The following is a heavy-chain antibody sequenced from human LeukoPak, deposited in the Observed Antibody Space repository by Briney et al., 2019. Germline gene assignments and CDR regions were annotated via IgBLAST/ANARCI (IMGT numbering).Heavy chain of an antibody. Sequence: ASVKVSFKASGYTFTSYDINWVRQATGQGLEWMGWMSPNSGNTGYAQKFQGRVTMTRNTSISTAYMELSSLRSEDTAVYYCARGRITIFGVVYYYYYGMDVWGQGTTVTVSS. CDR2: MSPNSGNT. J-gene: IGHJ6*02. V-gene: IGHV1-8*01. CDR1: GYTFTSYD. CDR3: ARGRITIFGVVYYYYYGMDV. D-gene: IGHD3-3*01.